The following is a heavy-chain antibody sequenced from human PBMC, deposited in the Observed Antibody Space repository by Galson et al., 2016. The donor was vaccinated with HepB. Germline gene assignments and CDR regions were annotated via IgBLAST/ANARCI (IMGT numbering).Heavy chain of an antibody. Sequence: SLRLSCAGSGFSFGSYWMSWVRQSPGKGLEWVANIKPDGSEKYYVDSVEGRFTISRDNAKNPLYLQMNSPRAEDTALYYCTRDGTLRPLGYWGQGTLVTVSS. CDR1: GFSFGSYW. V-gene: IGHV3-7*03. CDR2: IKPDGSEK. D-gene: IGHD3-22*01. J-gene: IGHJ4*02. CDR3: TRDGTLRPLGY.